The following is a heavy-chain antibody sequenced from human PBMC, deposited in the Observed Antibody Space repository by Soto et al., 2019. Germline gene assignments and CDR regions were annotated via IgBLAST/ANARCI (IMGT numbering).Heavy chain of an antibody. V-gene: IGHV4-31*03. J-gene: IGHJ5*02. CDR2: IYYSGST. Sequence: QVQLQESGPGLVKPSQTLSLTCIVSGGSISSGDYYWSWIRQHPGKGLEWIGYIYYSGSTYYNTSLKSRVTISVDTSKNQFSLKLSSVTAADTAVYYCARWWSGSRQGFDPWGQGTLVTVSS. CDR1: GGSISSGDYY. CDR3: ARWWSGSRQGFDP. D-gene: IGHD3-3*01.